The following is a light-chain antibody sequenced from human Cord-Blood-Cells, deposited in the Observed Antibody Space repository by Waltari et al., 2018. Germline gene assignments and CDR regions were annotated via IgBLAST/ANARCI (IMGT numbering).Light chain of an antibody. CDR2: KDS. Sequence: SYELTQPPSVSVSLGQMARITCSGEALPKKYAYWYQQKPGQFPVRGIYKDSERPSGIPERFSGSSSGTIVTLTISGVQAEDEADYDCLSADSSGTYGVFGGGTKLTVL. J-gene: IGLJ3*02. CDR3: LSADSSGTYGV. CDR1: ALPKKY. V-gene: IGLV3-16*01.